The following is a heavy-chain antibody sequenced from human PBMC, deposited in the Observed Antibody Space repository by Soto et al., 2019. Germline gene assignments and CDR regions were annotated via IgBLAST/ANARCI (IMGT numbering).Heavy chain of an antibody. J-gene: IGHJ4*02. Sequence: PGESLKISCAASGFTFSMYWMHWVRQVPGKGPEWVSRINDDGISTNYADSVKGRFTISRDNAKNTLYLQMNALRVEDKAVYYCTRGPRSTSTGTGAFWGQGTLVTV. CDR1: GFTFSMYW. CDR3: TRGPRSTSTGTGAF. D-gene: IGHD1-1*01. V-gene: IGHV3-74*01. CDR2: INDDGIST.